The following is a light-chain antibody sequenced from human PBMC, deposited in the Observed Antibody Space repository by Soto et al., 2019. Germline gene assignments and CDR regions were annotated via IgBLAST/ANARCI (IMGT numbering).Light chain of an antibody. CDR3: QRYDTYSWT. V-gene: IGKV1-5*03. CDR1: QRISSW. CDR2: KAS. J-gene: IGKJ1*01. Sequence: DIQMTQSPSTLSASVGDRVTITCRASQRISSWLAWYQQKPGQAPKLLIYKASSLESGVPSRFSGSGSGTEFTLTISSLQPDDFATYYCQRYDTYSWTFGQGTKVEIK.